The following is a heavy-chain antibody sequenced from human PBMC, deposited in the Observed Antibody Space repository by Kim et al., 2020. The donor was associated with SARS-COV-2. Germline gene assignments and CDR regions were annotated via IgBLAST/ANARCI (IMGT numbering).Heavy chain of an antibody. J-gene: IGHJ3*02. CDR2: INAGNGNT. Sequence: ASVKVSCKASGYTFTSYAMHWVRQAPGQRLEWMGWINAGNGNTKYSQKFQGRVTITRDTSASTAYMELSSLRSEDTAVYYCARARVLRFLEWFPRAFDIWGQGTMVTVSS. D-gene: IGHD3-3*01. V-gene: IGHV1-3*01. CDR3: ARARVLRFLEWFPRAFDI. CDR1: GYTFTSYA.